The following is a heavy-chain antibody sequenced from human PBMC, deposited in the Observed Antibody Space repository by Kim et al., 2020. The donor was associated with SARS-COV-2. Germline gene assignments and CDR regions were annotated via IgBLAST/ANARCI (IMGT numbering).Heavy chain of an antibody. CDR1: GYAFTEYH. CDR3: VREREVAFYFDS. V-gene: IGHV1-46*01. Sequence: ASVKDSCKTSGYAFTEYHIHWVRQAPGQGLEWLGLIKGNGYTTPYAQKFEGRVTMTSDTSATTVYMELSGLRYDDTALYYCVREREVAFYFDSWGQGTLVTVSS. D-gene: IGHD3-3*02. J-gene: IGHJ4*02. CDR2: IKGNGYTT.